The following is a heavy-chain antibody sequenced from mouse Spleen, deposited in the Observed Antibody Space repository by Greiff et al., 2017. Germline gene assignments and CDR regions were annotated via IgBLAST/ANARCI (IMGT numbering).Heavy chain of an antibody. CDR2: INPNNGGT. Sequence: DVQLQQSGPELVKPGASVKISCKASGYTFTDYYMNWVKQSHGKSLEWIGDINPNNGGTSYNQKFKGKATLTVDKSSSTAYMELRSLTSEDSAVYYCARWGYYGNYWYFDVWGAGTTVTVSS. D-gene: IGHD2-1*01. J-gene: IGHJ1*01. CDR3: ARWGYYGNYWYFDV. V-gene: IGHV1-26*01. CDR1: GYTFTDYY.